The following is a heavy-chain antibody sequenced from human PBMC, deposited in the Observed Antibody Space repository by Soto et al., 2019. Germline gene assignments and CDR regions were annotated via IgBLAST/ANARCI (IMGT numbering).Heavy chain of an antibody. J-gene: IGHJ6*02. V-gene: IGHV3-23*01. CDR2: IGESGTPT. CDR3: ARYIPGVRYYGMDV. Sequence: EVQLLESGGGLVQPGGSLRLSCAASGFTFSSYAMKWVRQAPGKGLEWVSLIGESGTPTYYADSVKGRFTISRDNSGNMLFLYMYSLRAEDTVVYYWARYIPGVRYYGMDVWGQWTTVTVSS. D-gene: IGHD1-1*01. CDR1: GFTFSSYA.